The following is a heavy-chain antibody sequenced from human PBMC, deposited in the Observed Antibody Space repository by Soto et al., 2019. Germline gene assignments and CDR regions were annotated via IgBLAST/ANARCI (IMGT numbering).Heavy chain of an antibody. CDR3: ARTAIAYCGGDCYLSYYYYYGMDV. Sequence: QVQLQQWGAGLLKPSETLSLTCAVYGGSFSGYYWSWIRQPPGKGLEWIGEINHSGSTNYNPSLKSRVTISVDTTKNQLSLKLSSVTAADTAVYYCARTAIAYCGGDCYLSYYYYYGMDVWGQGTTVTVSS. V-gene: IGHV4-34*01. CDR1: GGSFSGYY. D-gene: IGHD2-21*02. CDR2: INHSGST. J-gene: IGHJ6*02.